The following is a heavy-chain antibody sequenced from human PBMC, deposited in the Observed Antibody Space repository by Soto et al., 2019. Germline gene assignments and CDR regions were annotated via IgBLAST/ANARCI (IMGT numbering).Heavy chain of an antibody. J-gene: IGHJ4*02. CDR3: ARDLRRNSGSYFDY. CDR1: GFRFSDYY. Sequence: QVQLVESGGGLVKPGGSLRLSCAASGFRFSDYYMSWIRQAPGKGLEWISYIDSSSGYTNYADSVKGRFTISRDNAKNSLYLQVSSLRAEDTAIYYYARDLRRNSGSYFDYWGQGTPVTVSS. D-gene: IGHD1-26*01. CDR2: IDSSSGYT. V-gene: IGHV3-11*05.